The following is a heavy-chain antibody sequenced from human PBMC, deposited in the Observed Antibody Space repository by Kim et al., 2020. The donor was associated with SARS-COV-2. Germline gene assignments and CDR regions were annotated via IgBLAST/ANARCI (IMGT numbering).Heavy chain of an antibody. J-gene: IGHJ3*01. CDR3: AKQDSHHLQLGFENDVFDV. V-gene: IGHV3-23*01. CDR1: GFTFKNYA. D-gene: IGHD1-1*01. Sequence: GGSLRLSCAVSGFTFKNYAMSWVRQAPGKGLEWVSAISGPGGATYYGDSVQGRFTISRDNSKNTLYLQMDGLRAEDTAIYYCAKQDSHHLQLGFENDVFDVWGQGTLVTVSA. CDR2: ISGPGGAT.